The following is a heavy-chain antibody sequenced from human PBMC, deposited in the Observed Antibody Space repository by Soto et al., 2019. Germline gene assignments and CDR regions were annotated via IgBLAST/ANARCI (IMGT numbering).Heavy chain of an antibody. Sequence: EVQLVESGGGLVKPGGSLRLSCAASGFTFSSYSMNWVRQAPGKGLEWVSSISSSGSTIYYADSVKGRFTMSRDNAKNSLYLKMDSLRAEDTAVYYCAREHYDFWSGRSYGMDVWGQGTTVTVSS. V-gene: IGHV3-21*01. CDR1: GFTFSSYS. CDR2: ISSSGSTI. D-gene: IGHD3-3*01. CDR3: AREHYDFWSGRSYGMDV. J-gene: IGHJ6*01.